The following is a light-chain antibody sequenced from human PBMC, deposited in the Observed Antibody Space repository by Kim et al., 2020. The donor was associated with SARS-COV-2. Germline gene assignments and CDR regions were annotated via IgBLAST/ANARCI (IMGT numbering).Light chain of an antibody. CDR3: YSAADNKGV. CDR1: VLAKIY. CDR2: KDS. Sequence: SYELTQPSSVSVSPGQTARITCSGDVLAKIYTRWFQQKPGQAPVLVIYKDSARPSGIPERFSGASSGTTVTLTISGAQVEDEADYFCYSAADNKGVFGTGTKVTVL. J-gene: IGLJ1*01. V-gene: IGLV3-27*01.